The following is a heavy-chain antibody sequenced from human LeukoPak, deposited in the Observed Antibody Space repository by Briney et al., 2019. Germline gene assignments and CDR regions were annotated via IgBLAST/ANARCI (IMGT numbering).Heavy chain of an antibody. D-gene: IGHD2-15*01. CDR1: GGSISSYY. J-gene: IGHJ6*02. Sequence: SSETLSLTCTVSGGSISSYYWSWIRQPPGKGLEWIGYIYYSGSTNYNPSLKSRVTISVDTSKNQFSLKLSSVTAADTAVYYCARHRIQDYYYGMDVWGQGTTVTVSS. V-gene: IGHV4-59*08. CDR3: ARHRIQDYYYGMDV. CDR2: IYYSGST.